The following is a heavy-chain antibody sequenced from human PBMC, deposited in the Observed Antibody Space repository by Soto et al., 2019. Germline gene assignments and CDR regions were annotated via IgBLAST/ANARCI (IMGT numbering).Heavy chain of an antibody. V-gene: IGHV3-30-3*01. CDR2: ISEDGYNK. Sequence: QVQLVESGGGVVQTGTALNLSCEGAGITFKTYTRHWGSKAPGTGLDGVAAISEDGYNKDYAESVVGCFTISTDQSKHTMKLQTTSLRPKDTARYYCGRRGTFDVSGQGNTVIVAS. D-gene: IGHD3-16*01. CDR3: GRRGTFDV. J-gene: IGHJ6*02. CDR1: GITFKTYT.